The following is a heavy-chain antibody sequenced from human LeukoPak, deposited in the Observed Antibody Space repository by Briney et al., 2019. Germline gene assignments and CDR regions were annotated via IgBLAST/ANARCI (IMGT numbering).Heavy chain of an antibody. J-gene: IGHJ2*01. CDR2: ISYDGSNK. CDR1: GFTFSNYG. V-gene: IGHV3-30*18. CDR3: AKDRRISPYWYFEI. Sequence: PGGSLRLSCAASGFTFSNYGMHWVRQAPGKGLEWVAVISYDGSNKYYADSVKGRFTISRDNSKNTLYLQMNSLRAEDTAVYYCAKDRRISPYWYFEIWGRGTLVTASS. D-gene: IGHD3-10*01.